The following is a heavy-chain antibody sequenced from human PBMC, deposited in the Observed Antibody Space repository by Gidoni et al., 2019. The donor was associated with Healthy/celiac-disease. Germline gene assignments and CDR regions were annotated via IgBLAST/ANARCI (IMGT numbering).Heavy chain of an antibody. V-gene: IGHV3-23*04. D-gene: IGHD3-3*01. J-gene: IGHJ3*02. CDR3: AKDDYDFWSGYYTGAFDI. CDR2: ISGSGVST. Sequence: EVQLVESGGGLVQPGWSLRLSCAASGFTFCSYAMGWVRQAPGKGLEWVSAISGSGVSTYYADSVKGRFTISRDNSKNTLYLQMNSLRAEDTAVYYCAKDDYDFWSGYYTGAFDIWGQGTMVTVSS. CDR1: GFTFCSYA.